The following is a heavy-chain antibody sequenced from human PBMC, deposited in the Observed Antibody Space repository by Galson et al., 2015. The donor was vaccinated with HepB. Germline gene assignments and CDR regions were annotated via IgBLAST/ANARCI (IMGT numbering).Heavy chain of an antibody. CDR3: ARDYGSGSYYYIDY. D-gene: IGHD3-10*01. V-gene: IGHV1-18*04. Sequence: SVKVSCKASGYTFTTYYIHWVRQAPGQGLEWMGWISAYNGNTNYAQKLQGRVTMTTDTSTSTAYMELRSLRSDDTAVYYCARDYGSGSYYYIDYWGQGTLVTVSS. CDR2: ISAYNGNT. CDR1: GYTFTTYY. J-gene: IGHJ4*02.